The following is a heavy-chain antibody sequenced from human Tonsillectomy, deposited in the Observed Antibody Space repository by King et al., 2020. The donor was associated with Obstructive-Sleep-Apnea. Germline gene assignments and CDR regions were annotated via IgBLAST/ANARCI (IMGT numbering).Heavy chain of an antibody. CDR1: GFIFSNYW. Sequence: VQLVDSGGGLVQPGGSLRLSCAASGFIFSNYWMNWVRQAPGKGLEWVANVKEDGSEKYYVYSVKGRFTIARDNAKNSLYLQMNSLRAEDTAVYYCARDKGFTGFCSGGRCHGDFDYWGQGTLVTVSS. J-gene: IGHJ4*02. CDR2: VKEDGSEK. D-gene: IGHD2-15*01. CDR3: ARDKGFTGFCSGGRCHGDFDY. V-gene: IGHV3-7*01.